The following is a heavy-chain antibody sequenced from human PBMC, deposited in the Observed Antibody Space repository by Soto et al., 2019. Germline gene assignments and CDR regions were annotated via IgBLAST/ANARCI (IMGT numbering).Heavy chain of an antibody. CDR3: ARERWGLEWLSSGMDV. V-gene: IGHV1-18*01. J-gene: IGHJ6*02. D-gene: IGHD3-3*01. Sequence: GASVKVSCKASGYTFTSYGISWVRQAPGQGLEWMGWISAYNGNTNYAQKLQGRVTMTTDTSTSTAYMELRSLRSDDTAVYYCARERWGLEWLSSGMDVWGQGTTVTVSS. CDR1: GYTFTSYG. CDR2: ISAYNGNT.